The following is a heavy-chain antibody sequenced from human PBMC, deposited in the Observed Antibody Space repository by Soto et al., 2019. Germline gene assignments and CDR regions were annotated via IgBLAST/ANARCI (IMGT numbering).Heavy chain of an antibody. J-gene: IGHJ4*02. CDR2: INIDGSTT. Sequence: PGGSLRLSCAASGFTFSSYWMHWVRQAPGKGLVWVSRINIDGSTTTYADSVKGRFTISRDNAKNTVYLQMNSLRGEDTAIYYCARGRLYYYDSCDDWGQGTLVTVSS. CDR3: ARGRLYYYDSCDD. D-gene: IGHD3-22*01. CDR1: GFTFSSYW. V-gene: IGHV3-74*01.